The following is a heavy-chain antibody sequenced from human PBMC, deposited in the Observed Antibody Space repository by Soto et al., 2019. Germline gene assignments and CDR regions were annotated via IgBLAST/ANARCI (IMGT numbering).Heavy chain of an antibody. CDR2: ISSSGSTI. D-gene: IGHD3-9*01. J-gene: IGHJ3*02. CDR3: ARSLRYFDWPEAFDI. V-gene: IGHV3-48*03. Sequence: LRLSCAASGFTFSSYEMNWVRQAPGKGLEWVSYISSSGSTIYYADSVKGRFTISRDNAKNSLYLQMNSLRAGNTAVYYCARSLRYFDWPEAFDIWGQGTMVTVSS. CDR1: GFTFSSYE.